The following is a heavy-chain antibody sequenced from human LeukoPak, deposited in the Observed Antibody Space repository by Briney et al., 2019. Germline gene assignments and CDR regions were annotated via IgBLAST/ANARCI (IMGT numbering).Heavy chain of an antibody. J-gene: IGHJ3*02. CDR2: IYYSGST. Sequence: PSETLSLTCTVSGGSISSYYWSWIRQPPGKGLEWIGYIYYSGSTNYNPSLKSRVTISVDTSKNQFSLKLSSVTAADTAVYYCARHCSSTSCYQWDAFDIWGQGTMVTVS. CDR3: ARHCSSTSCYQWDAFDI. CDR1: GGSISSYY. V-gene: IGHV4-59*08. D-gene: IGHD2-2*01.